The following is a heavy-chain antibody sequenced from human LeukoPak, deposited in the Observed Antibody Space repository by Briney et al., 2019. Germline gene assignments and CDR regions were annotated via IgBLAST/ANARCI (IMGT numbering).Heavy chain of an antibody. V-gene: IGHV1-18*01. Sequence: GASVKVSCKTSGYTFTSYGISWVRQAPGQGLEWMGWISTYNGNTNYAQNLQGRVTMTTDTSTSTAYMEARSLRSDDTAVYYCARDLTTVTPIDYWGQGTLITVSS. CDR1: GYTFTSYG. CDR2: ISTYNGNT. J-gene: IGHJ4*02. CDR3: ARDLTTVTPIDY. D-gene: IGHD4-17*01.